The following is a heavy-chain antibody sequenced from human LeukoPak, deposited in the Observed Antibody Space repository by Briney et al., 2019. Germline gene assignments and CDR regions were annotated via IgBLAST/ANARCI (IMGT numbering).Heavy chain of an antibody. CDR2: IIPILGIA. CDR1: GYTFTSYG. CDR3: ARQAKVGATDPNFDY. Sequence: SVKVSCKASGYTFTSYGISWVRQAPGQGLEWMGRIIPILGIANYAQKFQGRVTIAADKSTSTAYMELSSLRSEDTAVYYCARQAKVGATDPNFDYWGQGTLVTVSS. J-gene: IGHJ4*02. V-gene: IGHV1-69*04. D-gene: IGHD1-26*01.